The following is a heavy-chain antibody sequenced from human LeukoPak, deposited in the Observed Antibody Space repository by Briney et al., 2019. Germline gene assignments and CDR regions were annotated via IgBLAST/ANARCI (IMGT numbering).Heavy chain of an antibody. CDR3: AKEAYIEMATITPDY. CDR2: IWYGGSNK. V-gene: IGHV3-33*06. CDR1: GFTFSSYG. D-gene: IGHD5-24*01. J-gene: IGHJ4*02. Sequence: GRSLRLSCAASGFTFSSYGMHWVRQAPGKGLEWVAVIWYGGSNKYYADSVKGRFTISRDNSKNTLYLQMNSLRAEDTAVYYCAKEAYIEMATITPDYWGQGTLVTVSS.